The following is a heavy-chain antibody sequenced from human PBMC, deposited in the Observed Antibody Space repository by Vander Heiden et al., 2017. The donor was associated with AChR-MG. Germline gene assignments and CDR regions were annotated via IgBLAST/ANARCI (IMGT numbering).Heavy chain of an antibody. CDR3: ATELPGGWRFDY. CDR2: IYNAGST. CDR1: AGPVSNYH. Sequence: QLQLQESGPGLVKPTETLSISCTVAAGPVSNYHCSWIRKSTGKGMEWIGYIYNAGSTNYNSSLKSRVTMSLDTFKNQFSLKLSSVTAADTAVYYCATELPGGWRFDYWVQVILVNVSS. V-gene: IGHV4-59*02. J-gene: IGHJ4*02. D-gene: IGHD6-19*01.